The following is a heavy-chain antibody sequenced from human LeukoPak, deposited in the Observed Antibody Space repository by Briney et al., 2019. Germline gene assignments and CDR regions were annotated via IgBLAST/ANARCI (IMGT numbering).Heavy chain of an antibody. V-gene: IGHV1-2*04. D-gene: IGHD6-13*01. Sequence: ASVKASCTASGYTFNGYYMHWVRQATGQGLEWMGWINPNSGGTNYAQTFQGWVTMTRDTSISTAYMELSSLRSDDTAVYYCARSRPSLAIAADNRFDPWGQGTLVTVSS. CDR2: INPNSGGT. CDR1: GYTFNGYY. CDR3: ARSRPSLAIAADNRFDP. J-gene: IGHJ5*02.